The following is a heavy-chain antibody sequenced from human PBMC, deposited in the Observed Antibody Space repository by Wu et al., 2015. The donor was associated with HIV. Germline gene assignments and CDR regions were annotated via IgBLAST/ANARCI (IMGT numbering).Heavy chain of an antibody. J-gene: IGHJ3*02. Sequence: QVQLVQSGAEVKKPGASVKVSCKASGYTFTSYYMHWVRQAPGQGLEWMGIINPSGGSTSYAQKFQGRVTMTRDKSTSTVYMELSSLRSEDTAVYYCARAGSSWSDAFDIWGQGTNGHRLF. CDR1: GYTFTSYY. CDR3: ARAGSSWSDAFDI. CDR2: INPSGGST. V-gene: IGHV1-46*01. D-gene: IGHD6-13*01.